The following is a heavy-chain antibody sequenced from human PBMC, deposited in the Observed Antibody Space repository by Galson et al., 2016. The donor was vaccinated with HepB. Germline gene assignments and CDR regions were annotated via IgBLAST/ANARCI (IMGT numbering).Heavy chain of an antibody. CDR1: GFTFSSYT. D-gene: IGHD6-19*01. V-gene: IGHV3-30*04. CDR2: ISDGGSQK. CDR3: ARAPSSGWHIFDY. Sequence: SLRLSCATSGFTFSSYTMHWVRQAPGKGLEWVALISDGGSQKYHVDSVMGRFTISSDNSQNTLYLQMDSLSSEDTAVYYCARAPSSGWHIFDYWGQGTLVTVSS. J-gene: IGHJ4*02.